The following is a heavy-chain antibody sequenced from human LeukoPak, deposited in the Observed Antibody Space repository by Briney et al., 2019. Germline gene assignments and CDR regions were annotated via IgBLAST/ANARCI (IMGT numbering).Heavy chain of an antibody. D-gene: IGHD3-22*01. J-gene: IGHJ4*02. V-gene: IGHV4-4*07. Sequence: SETLSFTCTVSGGSISSYYWSWIRQPAGKGLEWIGRIYTSGSTNYNPSLKSRVTMSVDTSKNQFSLKLSSVTAADTAVYYCAREQTYYDSSGYYYAYFDYWGQGTLVTVSS. CDR3: AREQTYYDSSGYYYAYFDY. CDR1: GGSISSYY. CDR2: IYTSGST.